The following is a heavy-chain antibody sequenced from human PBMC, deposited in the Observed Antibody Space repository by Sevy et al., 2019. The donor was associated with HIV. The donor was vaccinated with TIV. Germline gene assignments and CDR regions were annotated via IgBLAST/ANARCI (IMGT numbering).Heavy chain of an antibody. CDR3: ARGNYLQVYTGGCLDY. J-gene: IGHJ4*02. CDR2: ISSSSSTI. CDR1: GFTFSSYS. Sequence: GGSLRLSCAASGFTFSSYSMNWVRQAPGKGLEWVSYISSSSSTIYYADSVKGRFTISRDNAKNSLYLQMNSLRDEDTAVYYCARGNYLQVYTGGCLDYWGQGTLVTVSS. V-gene: IGHV3-48*02. D-gene: IGHD6-19*01.